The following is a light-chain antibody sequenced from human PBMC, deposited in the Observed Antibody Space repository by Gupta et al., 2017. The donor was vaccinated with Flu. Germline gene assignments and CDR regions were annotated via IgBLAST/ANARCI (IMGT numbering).Light chain of an antibody. Sequence: DIVMTQSPDSLAVSLGERASINCKSSQSVLYSSSNKNYLAWYQQKPGQPPKLLIYWASTRESGVPDRFIGSGSGTDFTLTISSLQAEDVAVYYCQQYYSTPYTFGQGTKLESK. CDR2: WAS. V-gene: IGKV4-1*01. J-gene: IGKJ2*01. CDR3: QQYYSTPYT. CDR1: QSVLYSSSNKNY.